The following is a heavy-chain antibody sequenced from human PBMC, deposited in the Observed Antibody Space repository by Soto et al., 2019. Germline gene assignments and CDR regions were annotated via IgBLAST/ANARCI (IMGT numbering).Heavy chain of an antibody. Sequence: QVQLVESGGGVVQPGRSLRLSCAASGLTFSSYGMHWVRQAPGKGLEWVAVISNDGRNKNYADSVKGRFTISRDNSKSTLYLEMNSLSSEDMAVYYCVKSQDMGGNDSKVDCWGRGTLVTVSS. D-gene: IGHD5-12*01. CDR2: ISNDGRNK. V-gene: IGHV3-30*18. J-gene: IGHJ4*02. CDR3: VKSQDMGGNDSKVDC. CDR1: GLTFSSYG.